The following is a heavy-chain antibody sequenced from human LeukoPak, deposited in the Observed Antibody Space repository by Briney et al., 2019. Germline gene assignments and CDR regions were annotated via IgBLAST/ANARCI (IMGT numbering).Heavy chain of an antibody. Sequence: SETLSLTCAVYGGSFSGYYWSWIRQPPGKGLEWIGEINHSGSTNYNPSLKSRVTISVDTSKNQFSLKLSSVTAADTAVYYCARSWGAMDTIRWAYFDYWGQGTLVTVSS. CDR3: ARSWGAMDTIRWAYFDY. J-gene: IGHJ4*02. V-gene: IGHV4-34*01. D-gene: IGHD5-18*01. CDR2: INHSGST. CDR1: GGSFSGYY.